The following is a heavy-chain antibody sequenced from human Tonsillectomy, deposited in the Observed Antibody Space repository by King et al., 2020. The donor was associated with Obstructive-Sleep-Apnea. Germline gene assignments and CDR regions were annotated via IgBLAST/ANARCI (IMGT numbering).Heavy chain of an antibody. Sequence: DVQLVESGGGLVQPGGSLRLSCAASGFTFRSFAMTWVRQAPGKGLEWVSTFGGSGSGGSTHYADSVKGRFTISRDDSKNSLFLQMSGLRVDDTAVDYCTKEGPISVAPSFFYGMDVWGQGTTVTVSS. V-gene: IGHV3-23*04. D-gene: IGHD6-19*01. CDR2: FGGSGSGGST. CDR3: TKEGPISVAPSFFYGMDV. CDR1: GFTFRSFA. J-gene: IGHJ6*02.